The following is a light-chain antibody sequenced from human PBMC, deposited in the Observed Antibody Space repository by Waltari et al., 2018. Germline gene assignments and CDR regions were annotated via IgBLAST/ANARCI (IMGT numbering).Light chain of an antibody. CDR3: SSYTTSSTVV. CDR1: SSDVGASNY. V-gene: IGLV2-14*03. Sequence: QSALPQPASVSGSPGQSITISCPVTSSDVGASNYVSWYRQHPGTAPKLLIFDVSHRPSGVSNRFSGSKSGNTASLTISGLQAEDEADYYCSSYTTSSTVVFGGGTKLTVL. CDR2: DVS. J-gene: IGLJ2*01.